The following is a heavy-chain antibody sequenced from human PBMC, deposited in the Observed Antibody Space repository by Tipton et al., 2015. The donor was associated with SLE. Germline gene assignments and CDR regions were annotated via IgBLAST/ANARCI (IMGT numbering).Heavy chain of an antibody. Sequence: SLRLSCAASGFTFRNYAMSWVRQAPGKGLQWVSAISSSGKTTHYADSVRGRFTISRDNSKNTVYLQTNSLRTEDAALYFCATPSSGWTSFNYWGQGMLVTVSS. V-gene: IGHV3-23*01. CDR3: ATPSSGWTSFNY. CDR1: GFTFRNYA. J-gene: IGHJ4*02. D-gene: IGHD6-19*01. CDR2: ISSSGKTT.